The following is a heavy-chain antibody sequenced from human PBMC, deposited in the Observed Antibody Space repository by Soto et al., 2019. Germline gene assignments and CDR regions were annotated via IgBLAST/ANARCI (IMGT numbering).Heavy chain of an antibody. Sequence: ASVKVSCKASGYTFTSADINWVRQATGQGLEWMGWMNPNSGNTGYAQKFQGRVTMTRNTSISTAYMELSSLRSEDTAVYYCARARTYYDFWSGYFAYDYYYYMDVWGKGTTVTVSS. D-gene: IGHD3-3*01. V-gene: IGHV1-8*01. J-gene: IGHJ6*03. CDR3: ARARTYYDFWSGYFAYDYYYYMDV. CDR2: MNPNSGNT. CDR1: GYTFTSAD.